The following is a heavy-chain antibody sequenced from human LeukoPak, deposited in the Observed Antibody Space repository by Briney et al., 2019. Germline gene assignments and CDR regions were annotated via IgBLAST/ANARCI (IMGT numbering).Heavy chain of an antibody. V-gene: IGHV3-53*04. CDR2: IYSGGST. Sequence: GGSLRLSRAASGFTVSSNYMSWVRQAPGKGLEWVSVIYSGGSTYYADSVKGRFTISRHNSKNTLYLQMNSLRAEDTAVYYCAREDYYDSSGSDYWGQGTLVTVSS. CDR1: GFTVSSNY. D-gene: IGHD3-22*01. CDR3: AREDYYDSSGSDY. J-gene: IGHJ4*02.